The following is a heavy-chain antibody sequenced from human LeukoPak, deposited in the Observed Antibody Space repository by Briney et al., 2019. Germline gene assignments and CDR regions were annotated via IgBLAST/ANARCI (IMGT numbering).Heavy chain of an antibody. Sequence: SETLSLTCTVSGGSISSYYWSWIRQPPGKGLEWIGYIYYSGSTNYNPSLKSRVTISVDTSKNQFSLKLSSVTAADTAVYYCATSRAELWGRGTLVTVSS. CDR2: IYYSGST. D-gene: IGHD2-2*01. CDR3: ATSRAEL. J-gene: IGHJ2*01. CDR1: GGSISSYY. V-gene: IGHV4-59*01.